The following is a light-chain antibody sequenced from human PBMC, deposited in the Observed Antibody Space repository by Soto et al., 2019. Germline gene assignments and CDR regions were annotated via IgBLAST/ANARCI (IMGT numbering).Light chain of an antibody. CDR2: GVS. J-gene: IGKJ3*01. Sequence: EIVMTQSPATLSVSPGERATLSCRASQSISGELAWYQQRPGQPPRLLIYGVSTRATGVPDRFIGIGSGSDFSLTISGLQSEEFAVYYCQQCHDWPLTFG. V-gene: IGKV3-15*01. CDR3: QQCHDWPLT. CDR1: QSISGE.